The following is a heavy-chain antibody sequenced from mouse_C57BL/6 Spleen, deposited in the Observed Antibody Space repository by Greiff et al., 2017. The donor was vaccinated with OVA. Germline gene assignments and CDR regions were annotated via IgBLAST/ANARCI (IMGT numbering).Heavy chain of an antibody. CDR1: GYAFSSYW. J-gene: IGHJ4*01. V-gene: IGHV1-80*01. Sequence: VQLQQSGAELVKPGASVKLSCKASGYAFSSYWMNWVKQRPGKGLEWIGKIYPGDGDTNYNGKFKGKATLTADKSSSTAYMQLSSLTSEDSAVYFCARGGYWAMDYWGQGTSVTVSS. CDR2: IYPGDGDT. D-gene: IGHD1-1*02. CDR3: ARGGYWAMDY.